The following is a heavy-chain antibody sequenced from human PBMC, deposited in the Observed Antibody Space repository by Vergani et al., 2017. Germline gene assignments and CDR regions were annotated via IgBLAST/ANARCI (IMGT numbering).Heavy chain of an antibody. CDR3: AKEGSSGCFDY. J-gene: IGHJ4*02. CDR2: IWYDGSNK. V-gene: IGHV3-33*06. CDR1: GFTFSSYG. Sequence: QVQLVESGGGVVQPGRSLRLSCAASGFTFSSYGMHWVRQAPGKGLEWVAVIWYDGSNKYYADSVKGRFTISRDNSKNTLYLQMNSLRAEDTAVYYCAKEGSSGCFDYWGQGTLVTVSS. D-gene: IGHD6-19*01.